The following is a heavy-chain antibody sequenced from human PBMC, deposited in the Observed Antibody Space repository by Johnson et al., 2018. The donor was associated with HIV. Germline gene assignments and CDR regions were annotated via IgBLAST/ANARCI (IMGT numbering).Heavy chain of an antibody. V-gene: IGHV3-53*01. D-gene: IGHD1-1*01. CDR3: ARVEGSDAFDI. CDR1: GFTVSSNY. CDR2: IYSGGST. Sequence: VQLLESGGGLIQPGVSLRLSCAASGFTVSSNYISWVRQAPGKGLEWVSVIYSGGSTYYADSVKGRFTISRDNSKNTLYLQMNSLRAEDTAVYYCARVEGSDAFDIWGQGTMVTVSS. J-gene: IGHJ3*02.